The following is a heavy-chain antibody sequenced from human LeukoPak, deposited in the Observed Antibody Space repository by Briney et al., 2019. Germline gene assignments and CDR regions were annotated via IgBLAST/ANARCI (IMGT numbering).Heavy chain of an antibody. CDR3: AREPIRVFDYFDL. J-gene: IGHJ2*01. CDR2: VNLDSGVT. Sequence: ASVKVSCKASGYTFSDYYMHWVRQAPGRGLEWVGCVNLDSGVTDYAQKFQGRITMTRDTSISTAYMDLSSLKSDDTGIYFCAREPIRVFDYFDLWGRGTLVTVSS. V-gene: IGHV1-2*02. D-gene: IGHD3-9*01. CDR1: GYTFSDYY.